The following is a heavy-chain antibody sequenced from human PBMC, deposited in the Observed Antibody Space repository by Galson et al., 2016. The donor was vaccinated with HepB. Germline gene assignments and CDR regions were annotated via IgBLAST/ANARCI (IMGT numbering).Heavy chain of an antibody. D-gene: IGHD3-3*01. V-gene: IGHV3-15*07. CDR1: GFTFSNAW. CDR3: TTDGYDIGSGYYLFDY. Sequence: SLRLSCAASGFTFSNAWMNWVRQAPGKGLEWVGRIKRNRDGGTTDYAAPVRGRITISRDDSKNTLYLEMNSLKTEDTAVYYCTTDGYDIGSGYYLFDYWGRGTLVTVSS. CDR2: IKRNRDGGTT. J-gene: IGHJ4*02.